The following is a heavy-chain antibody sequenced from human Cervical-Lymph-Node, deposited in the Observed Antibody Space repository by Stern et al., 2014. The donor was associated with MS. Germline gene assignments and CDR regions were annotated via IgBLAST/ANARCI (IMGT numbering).Heavy chain of an antibody. J-gene: IGHJ4*02. CDR3: AKDRGSGWSLDY. CDR2: ISYDGKNE. V-gene: IGHV3-30*18. Sequence: VQLVESGGGVVQPGRSLRISCAGSGFTFSTYGMHWVRQAPGKVLEWVALISYDGKNEEYVDSVKGRFTISRDNSKNTLYLQMNSLRAEDTAVYYCAKDRGSGWSLDYWGQGTLVTVS. D-gene: IGHD6-19*01. CDR1: GFTFSTYG.